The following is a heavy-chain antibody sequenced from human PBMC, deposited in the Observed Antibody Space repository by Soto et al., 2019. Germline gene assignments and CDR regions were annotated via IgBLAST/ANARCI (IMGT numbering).Heavy chain of an antibody. CDR1: GDSISGSFHY. CDR2: VYYSGST. J-gene: IGHJ4*02. V-gene: IGHV4-39*02. Sequence: LSETLSLTCTVSGDSISGSFHYWGWIRQPPGKGLEWIGSVYYSGSTYYNPSLKSRVTISVHTSKNQFSLKLTSVTAADTAVYYCARDKITGLFDYWGQGTLVTVSS. CDR3: ARDKITGLFDY. D-gene: IGHD2-8*02.